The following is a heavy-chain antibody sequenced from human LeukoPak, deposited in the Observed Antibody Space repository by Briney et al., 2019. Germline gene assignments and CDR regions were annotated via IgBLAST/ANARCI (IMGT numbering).Heavy chain of an antibody. J-gene: IGHJ2*01. V-gene: IGHV1-8*03. Sequence: SVKVSCKASGYTFTSYDINWVRQATGQGLEWMGWMNPNSGNTGYAQKFQGRVTITRNTSISTAYMELSSLRSEDTAVYYCARVVVAATVWYFDLWGRGTLVTVSS. CDR3: ARVVVAATVWYFDL. CDR2: MNPNSGNT. CDR1: GYTFTSYD. D-gene: IGHD2-15*01.